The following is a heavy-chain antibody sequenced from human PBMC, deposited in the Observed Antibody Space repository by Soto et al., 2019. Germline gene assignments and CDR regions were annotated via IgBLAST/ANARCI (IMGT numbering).Heavy chain of an antibody. Sequence: GESLKISCAASEFTFSSYGMHWVHQAPGKGLEWVAVISYDGSNKYYADSVKGRFTISRDNSKNTLYLQMNSLRAEDTAVYYCAKDRSSSWYRRFDYWGQGTLVTVSS. CDR1: EFTFSSYG. J-gene: IGHJ4*02. V-gene: IGHV3-30*18. CDR3: AKDRSSSWYRRFDY. D-gene: IGHD6-13*01. CDR2: ISYDGSNK.